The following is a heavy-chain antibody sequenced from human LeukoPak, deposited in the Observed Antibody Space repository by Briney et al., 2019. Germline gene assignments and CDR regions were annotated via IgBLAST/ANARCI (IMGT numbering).Heavy chain of an antibody. CDR2: TYYRSKWYN. D-gene: IGHD3-9*01. V-gene: IGHV6-1*01. CDR1: GDSVSSNNGA. J-gene: IGHJ4*02. Sequence: SQTLSLTCAISGDSVSSNNGAWNWIRQSPSRGLEWLGRTYYRSKWYNDYAGSLMGRITISPDTSKNQFSLQVYSVTPEDTAVYYCARDVGTTGWHTYDFWGQGTLVTVSS. CDR3: ARDVGTTGWHTYDF.